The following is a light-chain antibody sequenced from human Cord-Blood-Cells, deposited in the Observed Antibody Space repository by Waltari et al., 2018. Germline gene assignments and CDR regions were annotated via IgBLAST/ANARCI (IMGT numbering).Light chain of an antibody. Sequence: IQMTQSPSSLSASVAARVTITCRASQSISSYLNWYQQKPGKAPKLLIYAASSLQSGVPTRFSGSGSGTDVTLTISSLQPEDFATYYCQQSYSTPYTFGQGTKLEIK. CDR1: QSISSY. J-gene: IGKJ2*01. V-gene: IGKV1-39*01. CDR3: QQSYSTPYT. CDR2: AAS.